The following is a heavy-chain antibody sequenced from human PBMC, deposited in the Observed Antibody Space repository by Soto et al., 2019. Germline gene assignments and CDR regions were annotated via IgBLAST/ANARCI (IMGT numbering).Heavy chain of an antibody. D-gene: IGHD6-19*01. CDR3: AREGSGWPYYGMDV. J-gene: IGHJ6*02. CDR2: ISSSSSTI. CDR1: GFTFSSYS. V-gene: IGHV3-48*01. Sequence: PGGSLRLSCAASGFTFSSYSMNWVRQAPGKGLEWVSYISSSSSTIYYADSVKGRFTISRDNAKNSLYLQMNSLRAEDTAVYYCAREGSGWPYYGMDVWGQRTTVTGSS.